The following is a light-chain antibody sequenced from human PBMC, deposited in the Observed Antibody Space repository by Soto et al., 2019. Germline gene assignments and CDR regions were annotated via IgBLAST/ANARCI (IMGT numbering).Light chain of an antibody. V-gene: IGKV3-20*01. Sequence: EIVLTQSPGTLSLSPGEGATLSCRASQSISSNFLAWYQQKRGQAPRLLIHGASNRATGIPDRFSGSGSGTDFTLTITRLEPEDFAVYYCQQYKNWPPITFGQGTRLEIK. CDR2: GAS. CDR1: QSISSNF. CDR3: QQYKNWPPIT. J-gene: IGKJ5*01.